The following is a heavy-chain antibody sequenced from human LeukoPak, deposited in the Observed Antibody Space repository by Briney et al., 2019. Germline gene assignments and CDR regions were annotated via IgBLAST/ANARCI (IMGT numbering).Heavy chain of an antibody. CDR2: IVVGSGNT. CDR1: GFTFTSSA. J-gene: IGHJ4*02. CDR3: AKGTTGDITLVDY. V-gene: IGHV1-58*01. Sequence: GTSVRVSCKASGFTFTSSAVQWVRQARGQRLEWIGWIVVGSGNTNYAQKFQERVTITRDMSTSTAYMELSSLRSEDTAVYYCAKGTTGDITLVDYWGQGTLVTVSS. D-gene: IGHD1-1*01.